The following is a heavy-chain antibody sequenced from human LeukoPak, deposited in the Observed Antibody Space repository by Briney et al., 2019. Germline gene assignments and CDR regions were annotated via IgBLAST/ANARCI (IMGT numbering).Heavy chain of an antibody. CDR3: ARGAGPGGFDS. Sequence: GGSLRVYCVASGFSLEDYVMTWVRQVPGKGLEWVSGISWTGNSTGYADSVKGRFTISRDNAKNSLFLQMNSLRAEDTAFYYCARGAGPGGFDSWGQGTLVTVSS. D-gene: IGHD3-10*01. V-gene: IGHV3-20*04. CDR2: ISWTGNST. J-gene: IGHJ4*02. CDR1: GFSLEDYV.